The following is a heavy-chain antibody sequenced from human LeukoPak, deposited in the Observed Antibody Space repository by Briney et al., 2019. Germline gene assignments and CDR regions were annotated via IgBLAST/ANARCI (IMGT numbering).Heavy chain of an antibody. Sequence: GGSLRLSCAASGFTFSSYSMNWVRRAPGKGLEWVSSISSSSSYIYYADSVKGRFTISRDNAKNSLYLQMNSLRAEDTAVYYCARGDSSGWYLLDYWGQGTLVTVSS. D-gene: IGHD6-19*01. CDR3: ARGDSSGWYLLDY. V-gene: IGHV3-21*01. CDR1: GFTFSSYS. J-gene: IGHJ4*02. CDR2: ISSSSSYI.